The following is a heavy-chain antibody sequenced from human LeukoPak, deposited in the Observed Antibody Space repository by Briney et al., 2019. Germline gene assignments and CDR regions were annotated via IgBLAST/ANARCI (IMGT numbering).Heavy chain of an antibody. Sequence: PGGSLRLSCAASGFTFSSSGMHWVRQAPGKGLEWVAFIRYDGTNKYHADSVKGRFTVSRDNSKNTLFLQMNSLRVGDTAVYYCVKGLGYCSGGTCYWGQGTLVTVSS. CDR1: GFTFSSSG. CDR2: IRYDGTNK. D-gene: IGHD2-15*01. V-gene: IGHV3-30*02. J-gene: IGHJ4*02. CDR3: VKGLGYCSGGTCY.